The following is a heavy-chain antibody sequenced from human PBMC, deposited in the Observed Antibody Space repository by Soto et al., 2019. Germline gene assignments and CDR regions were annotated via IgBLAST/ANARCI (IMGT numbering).Heavy chain of an antibody. CDR1: GYSINSDDY. CDR3: ARDSSLHVGALHYFDY. Sequence: PSETLSLTCTVSGYSINSDDYWGWIRQPPGKGLEWIASIYHSVSTFYNPSLRSRVTISVDTSKNQFSLKLSSVTAADTAVYYCARDSSLHVGALHYFDYWGQGTLVTVSS. D-gene: IGHD4-17*01. J-gene: IGHJ4*02. CDR2: IYHSVST. V-gene: IGHV4-38-2*02.